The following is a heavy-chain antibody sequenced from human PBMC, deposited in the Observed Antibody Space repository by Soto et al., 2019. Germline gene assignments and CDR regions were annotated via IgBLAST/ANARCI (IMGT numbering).Heavy chain of an antibody. CDR3: AKDENYSGYDYGELFDY. Sequence: QVQLVESGGGVVQPGRSLRLSCAASGFTFSSYGMHWVRQAPGKGLEWVAVISYDGSNKYYADSVKGRFTISRDNSKNTLYLQMNSLRAEDTAVYYGAKDENYSGYDYGELFDYWGQGTLVTVSS. J-gene: IGHJ4*02. V-gene: IGHV3-30*18. CDR2: ISYDGSNK. D-gene: IGHD5-12*01. CDR1: GFTFSSYG.